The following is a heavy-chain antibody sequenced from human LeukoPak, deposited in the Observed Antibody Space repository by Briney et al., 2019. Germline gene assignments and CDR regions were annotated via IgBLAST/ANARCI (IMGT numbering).Heavy chain of an antibody. CDR2: IYYSGTT. J-gene: IGHJ4*02. D-gene: IGHD3/OR15-3a*01. V-gene: IGHV4-39*01. CDR1: GGSMSSTSYY. CDR3: ARQTGSGLFILP. Sequence: SETLSLTCTVSGGSMSSTSYYWGWIRQPPGKGLEWIGTIYYSGTTYYNASLKGQVSISIDTSKNQFSLKLTPVTAAVTAVYYCARQTGSGLFILPGGQGTLVTVSS.